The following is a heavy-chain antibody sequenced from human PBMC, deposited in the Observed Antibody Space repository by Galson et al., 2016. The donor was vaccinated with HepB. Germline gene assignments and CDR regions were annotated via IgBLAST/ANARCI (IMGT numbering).Heavy chain of an antibody. CDR2: ISYDGRKI. V-gene: IGHV3-30-3*02. J-gene: IGHJ4*02. CDR3: TKTCSGWYFDY. D-gene: IGHD6-19*01. Sequence: SLRLSCAASGFTFTSRAMHWVRQAPGKGLEWVAVISYDGRKIFYADSVRGRFSISRDNSKNTLFLQMNSLRAEDTAVYYCTKTCSGWYFDYWGQGTLVTVSS. CDR1: GFTFTSRA.